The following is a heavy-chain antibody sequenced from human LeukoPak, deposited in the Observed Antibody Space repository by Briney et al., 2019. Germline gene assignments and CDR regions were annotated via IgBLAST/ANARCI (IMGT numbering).Heavy chain of an antibody. D-gene: IGHD4-17*01. CDR3: ARDLNHYGVDPGWFDP. CDR1: GFTFSSYA. J-gene: IGHJ5*02. CDR2: ISYDGSNK. V-gene: IGHV3-30-3*01. Sequence: GRSLRLSCAASGFTFSSYAMHWVRQAPGKGLEWVAVISYDGSNKYYADSVKGRFTISRDNSKNTLYLQMNSLRAEDTAVYYCARDLNHYGVDPGWFDPWGQGTLVTVSS.